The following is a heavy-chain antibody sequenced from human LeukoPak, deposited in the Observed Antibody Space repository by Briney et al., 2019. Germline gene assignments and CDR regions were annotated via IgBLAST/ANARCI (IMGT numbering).Heavy chain of an antibody. CDR1: GFTFSSYE. J-gene: IGHJ4*02. D-gene: IGHD3-10*01. CDR2: ISSSGSII. V-gene: IGHV3-48*03. Sequence: NPGGSLRLSCAASGFTFSSYEMNWVRQAPGKGLEFISYISSSGSIIYYADSVKGRFTISRDNAKNSLYLQMNSLRGEDTAVYYCARDKVYGSGSFTDYWGQGTLVTVSS. CDR3: ARDKVYGSGSFTDY.